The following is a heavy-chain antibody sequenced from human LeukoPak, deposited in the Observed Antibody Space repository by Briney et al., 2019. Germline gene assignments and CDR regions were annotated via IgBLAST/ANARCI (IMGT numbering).Heavy chain of an antibody. Sequence: SATLSLTRTVSGGSISSYYWSWIRQPPGKGLEWIGNIYYSGSTNYNPSLKSRVTISVDTSKNQFSLKLSSVTAADTAVYYCARTSGEMATIFFNFCGQGRLVSVSS. CDR2: IYYSGST. CDR3: ARTSGEMATIFFNF. CDR1: GGSISSYY. V-gene: IGHV4-59*12. J-gene: IGHJ4*02. D-gene: IGHD5-24*01.